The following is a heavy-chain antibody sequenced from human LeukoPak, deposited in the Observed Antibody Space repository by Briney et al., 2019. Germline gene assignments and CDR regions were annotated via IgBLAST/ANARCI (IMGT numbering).Heavy chain of an antibody. J-gene: IGHJ4*02. D-gene: IGHD3-16*02. CDR1: GGSISSSNW. CDR3: AYVWGSYRRFDY. Sequence: SETLSLTCTVSGGSISSSNWWSWVRQPPGKGLEWIGEIYHSGSTNYNPSLKSRVTISVDKSKNQFSLKLSSVTAADTAVYYCAYVWGSYRRFDYWGQGTLVTVSS. V-gene: IGHV4-4*02. CDR2: IYHSGST.